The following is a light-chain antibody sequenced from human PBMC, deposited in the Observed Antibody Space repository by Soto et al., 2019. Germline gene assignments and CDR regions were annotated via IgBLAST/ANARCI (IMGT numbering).Light chain of an antibody. V-gene: IGLV2-14*01. CDR1: XXDVGNYIF. CDR3: VSYTTSASYV. Sequence: GQSITISCTGTXXDVGNYIFVAWYRQHPGKAPNLMIYDINNRPSGVSNRFSGSKSGNTASLTISGLQAEDEADYYCVSYTTSASYVFGTGTKLTVL. J-gene: IGLJ1*01. CDR2: DIN.